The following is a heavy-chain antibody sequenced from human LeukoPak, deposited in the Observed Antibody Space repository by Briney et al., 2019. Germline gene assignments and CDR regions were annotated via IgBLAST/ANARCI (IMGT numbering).Heavy chain of an antibody. D-gene: IGHD3-9*01. CDR3: ARDGAGYYDILTGYQPQNWFDP. Sequence: SETLSLTCTVSGGSISSSSYYWGWIRQPPGKGLEWIGSIYYSGSTYYNPSLKSRVTISVDTSKNQFSLKLSSVTAAGTAVYYCARDGAGYYDILTGYQPQNWFDPWGQGTLVTVSS. J-gene: IGHJ5*02. V-gene: IGHV4-39*07. CDR2: IYYSGST. CDR1: GGSISSSSYY.